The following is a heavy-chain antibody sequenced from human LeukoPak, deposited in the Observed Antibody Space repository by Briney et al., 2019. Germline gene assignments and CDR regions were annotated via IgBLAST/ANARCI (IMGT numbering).Heavy chain of an antibody. CDR1: GYSFTSYW. D-gene: IGHD3-3*01. CDR2: IYPSASDT. Sequence: ESLKISWKGSGYSFTSYWIGWGRQMPGKGLEGMGIIYPSASDTTYTPSFQGQVTISADKSISTAYLQWSSLKASDTAMYYCARHGPPESLFDYWGQGTLVTVSS. CDR3: ARHGPPESLFDY. J-gene: IGHJ4*02. V-gene: IGHV5-51*01.